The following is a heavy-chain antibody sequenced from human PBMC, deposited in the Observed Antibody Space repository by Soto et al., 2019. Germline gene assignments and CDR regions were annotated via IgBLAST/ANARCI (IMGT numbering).Heavy chain of an antibody. V-gene: IGHV1-2*04. Sequence: QVQLVQSGAEVKKPGASVKVSCKASGYTFTGYYKHWVRQAPGQGLEWMGWINPNSGGTNYAQKFQGWVTMTRDTSISTAYMELSRLRSDDTAVYYCARVNGPPGIAAAGAYYYGMDVWGQGTTVTVSS. J-gene: IGHJ6*02. CDR3: ARVNGPPGIAAAGAYYYGMDV. CDR1: GYTFTGYY. CDR2: INPNSGGT. D-gene: IGHD6-13*01.